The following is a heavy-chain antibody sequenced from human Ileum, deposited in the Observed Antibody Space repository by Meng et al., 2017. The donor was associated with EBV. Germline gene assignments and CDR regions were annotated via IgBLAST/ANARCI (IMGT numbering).Heavy chain of an antibody. V-gene: IGHV1-3*01. D-gene: IGHD2-21*01. Sequence: QVQLLPSGAEVKNPVASLNLSCKASGYTFSNYAIHWVRQAPGQRPEWMGWINADNGNTKYSQKFQGRVTITRNTPASTVYMDVRSLRSEDTAVYFCARVERGVKFDKWGQGTLVTVSS. CDR3: ARVERGVKFDK. CDR2: INADNGNT. CDR1: GYTFSNYA. J-gene: IGHJ4*01.